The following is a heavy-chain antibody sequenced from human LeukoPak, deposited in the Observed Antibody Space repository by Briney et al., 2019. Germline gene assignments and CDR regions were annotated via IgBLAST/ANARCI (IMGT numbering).Heavy chain of an antibody. V-gene: IGHV1-2*02. Sequence: ASVKVSCKASGYTFTGYYMHWVRQAPGPGLEWMGWINPNSGGTNYAQKFQGRVTMTRDTSISTAYMELSRLRSDDTAVYYCARQYYDFWSGYLFWFDPWGQGTLVTVSS. J-gene: IGHJ5*02. CDR3: ARQYYDFWSGYLFWFDP. CDR2: INPNSGGT. CDR1: GYTFTGYY. D-gene: IGHD3-3*01.